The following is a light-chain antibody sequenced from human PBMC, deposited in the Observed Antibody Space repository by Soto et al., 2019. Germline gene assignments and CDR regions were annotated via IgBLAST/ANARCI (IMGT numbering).Light chain of an antibody. CDR3: QQYGTSPIT. CDR2: GAS. V-gene: IGKV3-20*01. Sequence: ENVLTQFPGTLSLSPRERATHSCRASQTVSSYLTWYQQRPGQAPRLLIYGASKRATGIPDRFSGSGSGTDFTLTISRLEPEDFALYYCQQYGTSPITFGQGTRLEIK. J-gene: IGKJ5*01. CDR1: QTVSSY.